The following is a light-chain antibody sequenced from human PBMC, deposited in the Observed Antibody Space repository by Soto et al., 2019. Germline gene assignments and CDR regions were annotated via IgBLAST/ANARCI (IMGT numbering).Light chain of an antibody. V-gene: IGKV1-39*01. CDR2: AAS. CDR1: QSISSY. J-gene: IGKJ3*01. Sequence: DIQMTQSPSSLSASVGDRVTITCRASQSISSYLNWYQQKPGKAPKLLIYAASSLQSGVPSRFSGSGSGTDFTLTSSSLQPEYFATYYCQQSYSTPSFGPGTKVDI. CDR3: QQSYSTPS.